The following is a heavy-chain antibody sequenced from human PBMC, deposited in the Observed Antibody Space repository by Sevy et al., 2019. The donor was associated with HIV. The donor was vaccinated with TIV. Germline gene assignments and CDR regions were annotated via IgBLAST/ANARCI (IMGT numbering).Heavy chain of an antibody. Sequence: GGSLRLSCAASGFTFSSYSMNWVRQAPGEGLQWVSSISSSSSYIYYADSVKGRFTISRDNAKNSLYLQMNSLRAEDTAVYYCARDVSSAPDFDYWGQGTLVTVSS. D-gene: IGHD6-19*01. CDR2: ISSSSSYI. V-gene: IGHV3-21*01. J-gene: IGHJ4*02. CDR1: GFTFSSYS. CDR3: ARDVSSAPDFDY.